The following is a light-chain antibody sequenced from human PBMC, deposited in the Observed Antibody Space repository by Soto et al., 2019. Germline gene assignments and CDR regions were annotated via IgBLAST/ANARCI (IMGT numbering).Light chain of an antibody. CDR1: QGIGTY. J-gene: IGKJ1*01. Sequence: IQLTQSPSSLSASVGDRVTVTCRASQGIGTYLVWYQQKSGKAPTVLIYASSTLQTGVPSRFSGSGSGTDFSLTISSLHPEDVATYYCQQVDSYPRTLGQGTKVDIK. CDR3: QQVDSYPRT. V-gene: IGKV1-9*01. CDR2: ASS.